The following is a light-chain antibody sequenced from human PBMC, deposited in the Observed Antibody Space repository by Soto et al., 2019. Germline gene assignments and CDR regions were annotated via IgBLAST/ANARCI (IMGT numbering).Light chain of an antibody. J-gene: IGKJ5*01. CDR2: GAS. CDR1: QSVSSN. Sequence: EIVLTQSPGTLSLSPGERATLSCRASQSVSSNLAWYQQKPGQAPRLLIYGASTRATGIPARFSGSGSGTDFTLTISSLQPGDVATYYCQNHDSAPITFGQGTRLEI. V-gene: IGKV3-15*01. CDR3: QNHDSAPIT.